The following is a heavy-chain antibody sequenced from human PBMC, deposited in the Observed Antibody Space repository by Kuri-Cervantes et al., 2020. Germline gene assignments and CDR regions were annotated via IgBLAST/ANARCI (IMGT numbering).Heavy chain of an antibody. V-gene: IGHV1-18*01. J-gene: IGHJ6*03. CDR2: ISAYNGDT. CDR1: GYTFTSHH. Sequence: ASVKVSCKASGYTFTSHHINWVRQAPGQGLEWMGWISAYNGDTNYAQKLQGRVTMTTDTSTSTAYMELRSLRSDDTAVYYCARDRFLEWRQSPEDYYYYMDVWGKGTTVTVSS. CDR3: ARDRFLEWRQSPEDYYYYMDV. D-gene: IGHD3-3*01.